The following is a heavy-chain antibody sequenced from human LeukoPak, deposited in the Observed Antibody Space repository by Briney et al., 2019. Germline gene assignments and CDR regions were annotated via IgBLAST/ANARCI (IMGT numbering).Heavy chain of an antibody. CDR1: GYTFTSYY. CDR3: ATLPRGYSYGLDAFDI. D-gene: IGHD5-18*01. V-gene: IGHV1-46*01. J-gene: IGHJ3*02. Sequence: ASVKVSCKASGYTFTSYYMHWARQAPGQGLEWMGIINPSGGSTSYAQKFQGRVTMTRDTSTSTVYMELSSLRSEDTAVYYCATLPRGYSYGLDAFDIWGQGTMVTVSS. CDR2: INPSGGST.